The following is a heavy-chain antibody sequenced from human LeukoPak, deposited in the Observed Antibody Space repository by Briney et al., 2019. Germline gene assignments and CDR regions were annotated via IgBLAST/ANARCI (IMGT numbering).Heavy chain of an antibody. CDR2: IYYSGST. CDR3: ARRAYSSGWYTGDWYFDL. V-gene: IGHV4-59*08. J-gene: IGHJ2*01. CDR1: GGSISSYY. Sequence: TSETLPLTCTVSGGSISSYYWSWIRQPPGKGLEWIGYIYYSGSTNYNPSLKSRVTISVDTSKNQFSLKLSSVTAADTAVYYCARRAYSSGWYTGDWYFDLWGRGTLVTVSS. D-gene: IGHD6-19*01.